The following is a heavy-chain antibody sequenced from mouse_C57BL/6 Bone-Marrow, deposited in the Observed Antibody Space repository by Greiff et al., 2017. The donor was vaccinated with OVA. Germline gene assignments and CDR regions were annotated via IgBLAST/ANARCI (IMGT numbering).Heavy chain of an antibody. Sequence: QVQLQQPGAELVKPGASVKLSCKASGYTFTSYWMQWVKQRPGQGLEWIGEIDPSDSYTNYNQKFKGKATLTVDTSSSTAYMQLSSLTSEDTAVYYCARWPGTAYWGQGTLVTVSA. CDR1: GYTFTSYW. CDR3: ARWPGTAY. CDR2: IDPSDSYT. D-gene: IGHD4-1*01. J-gene: IGHJ3*01. V-gene: IGHV1-50*01.